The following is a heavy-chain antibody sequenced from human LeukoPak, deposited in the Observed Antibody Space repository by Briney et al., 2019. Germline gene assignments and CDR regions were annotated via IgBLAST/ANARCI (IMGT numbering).Heavy chain of an antibody. CDR2: ITSSGTNI. CDR1: GFTFSDYY. J-gene: IGHJ4*02. CDR3: AKEFPVDY. Sequence: GGSLRLSCAACGFTFSDYYMAWIRQAPGEGLEWVSYITSSGTNIYYADSVKGRFTISRDNAKNSLYLQMNSLRAEDTAMYYCAKEFPVDYWGQGTLVTVSS. V-gene: IGHV3-11*01.